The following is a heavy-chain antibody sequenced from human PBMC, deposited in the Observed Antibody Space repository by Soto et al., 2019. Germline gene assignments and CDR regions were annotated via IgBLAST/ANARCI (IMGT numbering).Heavy chain of an antibody. V-gene: IGHV3-23*01. CDR2: ISGSGGST. J-gene: IGHJ6*02. Sequence: GGSLRLSCAASGFTFSSYAMSWVRQAPGKGLEWVSAISGSGGSTYYADSVKGRFTISRDNAKNTLYLQMNSLRAEDTAVYYCAKDQGEWPGRGVYYYYYYGMDVWGQGTTVTVSS. CDR3: AKDQGEWPGRGVYYYYYYGMDV. CDR1: GFTFSSYA. D-gene: IGHD3-16*01.